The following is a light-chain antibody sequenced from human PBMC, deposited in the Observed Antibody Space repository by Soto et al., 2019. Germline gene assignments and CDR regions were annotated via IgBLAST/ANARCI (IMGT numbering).Light chain of an antibody. CDR3: QQRET. V-gene: IGKV1-39*01. J-gene: IGKJ3*01. CDR1: QAIHSY. CDR2: ATS. Sequence: DIQMTQSPSSLSASVGDRVTITCRASQAIHSYLNWYQQKPGKAPNLLIFATSTLQSGVPSRFSGSGSGTDFTLTISSLQPEDFATYYCQQRETFVHGTKGDIK.